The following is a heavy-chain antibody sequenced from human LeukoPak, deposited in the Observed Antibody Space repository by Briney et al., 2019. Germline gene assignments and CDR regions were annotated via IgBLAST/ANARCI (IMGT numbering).Heavy chain of an antibody. CDR1: GLPFSSSW. CDR2: IKQKGSQK. V-gene: IGHV3-7*01. J-gene: IGHJ4*02. D-gene: IGHD6-13*01. Sequence: GGSLRPSCAASGLPFSSSWMSWVPQAPGKGLGGVANIKQKGSQKCYVDSVKGRFTIPRTNAKNSLYLQMNSLRAEDTAVYYCASASSSWYALDFDYWGQGTLVTVSS. CDR3: ASASSSWYALDFDY.